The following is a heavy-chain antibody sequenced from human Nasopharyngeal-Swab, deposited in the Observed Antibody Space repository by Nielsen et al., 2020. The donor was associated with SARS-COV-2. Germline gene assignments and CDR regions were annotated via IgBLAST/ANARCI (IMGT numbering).Heavy chain of an antibody. D-gene: IGHD6-19*01. CDR3: VKDISPYIAVGNSRFDS. V-gene: IGHV3-9*01. CDR1: GLTFEDHA. Sequence: GGSLRLSCAASGLTFEDHAMHWVRQSPGQGPEWVSGLSWSSSDIGYADSVKGRFTISRDNAKNSLYLQMESLRPEDTALYYCVKDISPYIAVGNSRFDSWGQGILVSVSS. CDR2: LSWSSSDI. J-gene: IGHJ4*02.